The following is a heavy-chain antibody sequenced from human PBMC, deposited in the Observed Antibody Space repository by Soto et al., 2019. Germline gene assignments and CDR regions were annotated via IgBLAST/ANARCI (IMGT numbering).Heavy chain of an antibody. V-gene: IGHV1-18*01. CDR1: GYTFWNFG. CDR2: ISPYNDNT. CDR3: ARLPTSGYHTHYYYDMDV. J-gene: IGHJ6*02. D-gene: IGHD3-22*01. Sequence: QVYLEQSGAEVKKPGASVKVTCKASGYTFWNFGISWVRQAPGQGLEWMGWISPYNDNTNSAQKFQDRVTMTTDTSTSTAYMELRSLRSDDTAVYYCARLPTSGYHTHYYYDMDVWGQGTTVTVSS.